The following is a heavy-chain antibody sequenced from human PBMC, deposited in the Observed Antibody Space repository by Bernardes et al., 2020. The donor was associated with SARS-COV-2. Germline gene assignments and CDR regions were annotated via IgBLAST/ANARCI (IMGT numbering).Heavy chain of an antibody. V-gene: IGHV5-51*01. CDR1: GYDFTNFW. J-gene: IGHJ5*02. Sequence: GESLKISCKASGYDFTNFWIAWVRQLPGKGLEWMGMIYPGDSDTMYNPSVEGQVTMSADRSITTAYLQWDSLRASDTAIYYCARRGNNWNDGGWLDPWGQGTLVTVSS. CDR2: IYPGDSDT. CDR3: ARRGNNWNDGGWLDP. D-gene: IGHD1-1*01.